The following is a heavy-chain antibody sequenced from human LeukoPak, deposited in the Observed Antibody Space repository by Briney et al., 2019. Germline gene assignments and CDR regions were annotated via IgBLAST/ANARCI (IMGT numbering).Heavy chain of an antibody. CDR1: GFTFSSYW. CDR2: IKQDGSEK. Sequence: PGGSLRLSCAASGFTFSSYWMSWVRQAPGKGLEWVANIKQDGSEKYYVDSVKGRFTISRDNAKNSLYLQMNSLRAEDTAVYYCANLGGSGSYYNPRGPWGQGTLVTVSS. J-gene: IGHJ5*02. V-gene: IGHV3-7*01. CDR3: ANLGGSGSYYNPRGP. D-gene: IGHD3-10*01.